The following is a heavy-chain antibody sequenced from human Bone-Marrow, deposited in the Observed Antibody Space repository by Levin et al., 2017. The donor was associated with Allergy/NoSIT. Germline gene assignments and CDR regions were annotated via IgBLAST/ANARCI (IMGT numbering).Heavy chain of an antibody. CDR3: ARMTVENPDFKLGDYYYYMDV. D-gene: IGHD7-27*01. Sequence: GESLKISCAASGFTFSSYSMNWVRQAPGKGLEWVSSISSSSSYIYYADSVKGRFTISRDNAKNSLYLQMNSLRAEDTAVYYCARMTVENPDFKLGDYYYYMDVWGKGTTVTVSS. J-gene: IGHJ6*03. CDR1: GFTFSSYS. CDR2: ISSSSSYI. V-gene: IGHV3-21*01.